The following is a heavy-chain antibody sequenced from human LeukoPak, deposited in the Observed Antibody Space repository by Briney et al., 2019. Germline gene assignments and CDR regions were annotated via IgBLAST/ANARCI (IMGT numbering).Heavy chain of an antibody. CDR1: GFSFTAYW. V-gene: IGHV3-7*01. CDR2: IEQDGDEN. CDR3: ARDRGANYYGSLHLFDY. Sequence: PGGSLRLSCAASGFSFTAYWMSWVRQAPGKGLEWVANIEQDGDENYYVDSVMGRFTISRDNAKNSVYLEMTSLRAEDTAVYYCARDRGANYYGSLHLFDYWGQGTLVTVSS. J-gene: IGHJ4*02. D-gene: IGHD3-10*01.